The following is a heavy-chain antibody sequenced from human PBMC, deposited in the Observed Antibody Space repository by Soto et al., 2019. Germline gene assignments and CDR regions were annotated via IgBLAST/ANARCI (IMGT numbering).Heavy chain of an antibody. CDR1: GGPIGSYH. CDR3: ARGNEVFGINWFDP. V-gene: IGHV4-59*01. CDR2: VDYSGKT. J-gene: IGHJ5*02. Sequence: SSETLSLTCTVSGGPIGSYHWTWIRQPPRKGLEWVGCVDYSGKTKYNPSLEGRVTISIDTPKMQFSLKLSSVTAADTAVYYCARGNEVFGINWFDPWGPGTLVTVSS. D-gene: IGHD3-3*01.